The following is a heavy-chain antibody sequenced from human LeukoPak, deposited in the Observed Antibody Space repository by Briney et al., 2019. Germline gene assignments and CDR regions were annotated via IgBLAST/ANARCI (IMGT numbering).Heavy chain of an antibody. CDR2: IKSKTNGGTT. V-gene: IGHV3-15*01. CDR1: GFTFSNAW. D-gene: IGHD3-16*01. Sequence: GGSLRLSCAASGFTFSNAWMSWVRQAPEKGREWVGRIKSKTNGGTTDYAAPVKGRFAISRDDSKNTLYLQMNSLKTEDTAVYYCTKDDPLNRSWGQGTLVTVSS. CDR3: TKDDPLNRS. J-gene: IGHJ4*02.